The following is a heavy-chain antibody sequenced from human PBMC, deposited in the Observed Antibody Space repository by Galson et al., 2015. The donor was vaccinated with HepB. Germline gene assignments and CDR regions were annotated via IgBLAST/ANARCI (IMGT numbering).Heavy chain of an antibody. J-gene: IGHJ4*02. V-gene: IGHV1-18*01. CDR1: GYTFTSYG. CDR3: ARDAGLWFGELRIDY. D-gene: IGHD3-10*01. CDR2: ISAYNGNT. Sequence: SVKVSCKASGYTFTSYGISWVRQAPGQGLEWMGWISAYNGNTNYAQKLQGRVTMTTDTSTSTAYMELRSLRSDDTAVYYCARDAGLWFGELRIDYWGQGTLVTVSS.